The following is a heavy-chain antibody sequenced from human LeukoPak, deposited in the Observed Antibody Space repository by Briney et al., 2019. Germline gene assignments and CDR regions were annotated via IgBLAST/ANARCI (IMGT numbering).Heavy chain of an antibody. CDR3: ARREGDYDFWSGYYTGAFDI. CDR2: IHYSGST. CDR1: GGSITSYY. Sequence: PSETLSLTCTVSGGSITSYYWSWIRQPPGTGLEWIGYIHYSGSTNYNPSLKSRVTISVDTSKNQFSLKLSSVTAADTAVYYCARREGDYDFWSGYYTGAFDIWGQGTMVTVSS. J-gene: IGHJ3*02. V-gene: IGHV4-59*08. D-gene: IGHD3-3*01.